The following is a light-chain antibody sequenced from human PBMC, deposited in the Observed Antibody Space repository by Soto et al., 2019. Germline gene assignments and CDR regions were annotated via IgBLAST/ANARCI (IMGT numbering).Light chain of an antibody. Sequence: QSVLTQPPSASGTPGQRVTISCSGSSSNIGSNYVYWYQQLPGTAPKLLVYRNKQRPSGVPDRFSGSKSGTSASLANSGLRSEDEADYYCAAWDDSLSGQVFGTGTMLTVL. CDR3: AAWDDSLSGQV. CDR2: RNK. J-gene: IGLJ1*01. CDR1: SSNIGSNY. V-gene: IGLV1-47*01.